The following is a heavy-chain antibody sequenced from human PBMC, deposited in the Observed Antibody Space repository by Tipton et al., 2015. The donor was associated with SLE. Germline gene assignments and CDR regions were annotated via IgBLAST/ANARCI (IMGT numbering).Heavy chain of an antibody. CDR3: ARHLGVIVAFEV. CDR2: TDYSGST. V-gene: IGHV4-39*07. CDR1: GGSISSSNYY. Sequence: LSLTCTVSGGSISSSNYYWGWNRQPPGKGLEWIGSTDYSGSTYYNPSLKSRVSISVDTSNNQSFLNLHSVTAADTAVYYCARHLGVIVAFEVWGQGTVLTVSS. D-gene: IGHD3-10*01. J-gene: IGHJ3*01.